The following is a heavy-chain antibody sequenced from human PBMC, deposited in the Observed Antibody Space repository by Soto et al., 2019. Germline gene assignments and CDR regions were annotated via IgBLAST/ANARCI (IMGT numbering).Heavy chain of an antibody. CDR2: ISYDGSNK. J-gene: IGHJ3*02. CDR3: AKDLEGVARGAFDI. Sequence: GGSLRLSCAASGFTFSSYGMHWVRQAPGKGLEWVAVISYDGSNKYYADSVKGRFTISRDNSKNTLYLQMNSLRAEDTAVYYCAKDLEGVARGAFDIWGQGTMVTVSS. V-gene: IGHV3-30*18. CDR1: GFTFSSYG. D-gene: IGHD3-3*01.